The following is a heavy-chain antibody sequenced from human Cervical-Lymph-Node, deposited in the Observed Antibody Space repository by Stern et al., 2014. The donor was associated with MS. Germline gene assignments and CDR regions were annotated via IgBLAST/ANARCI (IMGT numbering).Heavy chain of an antibody. D-gene: IGHD3-22*01. CDR2: IYYSGST. CDR1: GGSISSGDYY. V-gene: IGHV4-30-4*01. J-gene: IGHJ4*02. Sequence: QVQLGQSGPGLVKPSQTLSLTCTVSGGSISSGDYYWSWIRQPPGKGLEWIGYIYYSGSTYYSPSLKSRVTISVDTSKNQFSLKLSSVTAADTAVYYCARDSSGYYSNFDYWGQGTLVTVSS. CDR3: ARDSSGYYSNFDY.